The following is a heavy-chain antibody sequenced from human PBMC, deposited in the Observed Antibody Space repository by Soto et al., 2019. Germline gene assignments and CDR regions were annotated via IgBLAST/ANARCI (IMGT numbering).Heavy chain of an antibody. CDR1: GGSISSGGYY. Sequence: QVQLQESGPGLVKPSQTLSLTCTVSGGSISSGGYYWSWIRQHPGKGLEWIGYIYYSGSTYYNPSXXXRVTISVDTSXXQXSXXLSSVTAADTAVYYCARGLSGVYDYPVTSLGYFDYWGQGTLVTVSS. D-gene: IGHD5-12*01. CDR3: ARGLSGVYDYPVTSLGYFDY. V-gene: IGHV4-31*03. CDR2: IYYSGST. J-gene: IGHJ4*02.